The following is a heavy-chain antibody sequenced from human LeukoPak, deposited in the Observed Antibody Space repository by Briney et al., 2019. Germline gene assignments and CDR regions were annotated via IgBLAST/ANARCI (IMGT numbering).Heavy chain of an antibody. Sequence: GGSLRLSCAASGFTINNAWMSCVRQAPGKGLEWVGRIKSNTDGGTTDYAAPVKGRFTISRDDSTNTLFLQMNSLKTEDTAVYYCTTAARGDSHPYYFDYWGQGTLVTVSS. CDR3: TTAARGDSHPYYFDY. CDR2: IKSNTDGGTT. D-gene: IGHD6-13*01. V-gene: IGHV3-15*01. CDR1: GFTINNAW. J-gene: IGHJ4*02.